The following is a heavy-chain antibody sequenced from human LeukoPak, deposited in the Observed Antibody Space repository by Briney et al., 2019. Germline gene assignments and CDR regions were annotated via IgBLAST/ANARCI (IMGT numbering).Heavy chain of an antibody. CDR3: ARGRSSSSWYFGPPFDY. V-gene: IGHV4-34*01. CDR1: GGSFSSYY. D-gene: IGHD6-13*01. Sequence: PSETLSLTCAVYGGSFSSYYWSWIRQPPGKGLEWIGEINHSGSTNYNPSLKSRVTISVDTSKNQFSLKLSSVTAADTAVYYCARGRSSSSWYFGPPFDYWGQGTLVTVSS. CDR2: INHSGST. J-gene: IGHJ4*02.